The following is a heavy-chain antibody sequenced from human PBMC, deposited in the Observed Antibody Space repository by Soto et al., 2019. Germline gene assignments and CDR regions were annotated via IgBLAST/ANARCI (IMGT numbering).Heavy chain of an antibody. CDR2: ISAYNGNT. Sequence: ASVKVSCKASGYTFTSYGISWVRQAPGQGLEWIGWISAYNGNTNYAQKLQGRVTMTTDTSTSTAYMELRSLRSDDTAVYYCARGGIEPFSGSGSYPDYWGQGTLVTVSS. CDR3: ARGGIEPFSGSGSYPDY. J-gene: IGHJ4*02. V-gene: IGHV1-18*01. D-gene: IGHD3-10*01. CDR1: GYTFTSYG.